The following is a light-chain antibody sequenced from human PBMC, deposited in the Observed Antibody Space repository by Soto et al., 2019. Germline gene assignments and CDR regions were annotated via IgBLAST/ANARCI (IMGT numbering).Light chain of an antibody. Sequence: QSALTQPASVSGSPGQSITISCTGTSSDVGGYTYVSWYQQHPGRAPKLMIYEVSNRPAGVSNRFSGSKSGNTASLTISGLQAEDEPDYYCSSYTTRNTVLFGGETKLTVL. CDR2: EVS. CDR3: SSYTTRNTVL. J-gene: IGLJ2*01. V-gene: IGLV2-14*01. CDR1: SSDVGGYTY.